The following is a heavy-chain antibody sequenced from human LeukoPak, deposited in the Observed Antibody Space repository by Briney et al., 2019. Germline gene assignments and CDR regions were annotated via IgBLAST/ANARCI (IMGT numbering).Heavy chain of an antibody. CDR3: ASHRLRGSSGWPFDY. J-gene: IGHJ4*02. V-gene: IGHV4-34*01. D-gene: IGHD3-22*01. Sequence: PSETLSLTCAVYGGSFSGYYWSWIRQPPGKGLEWIGEINHSGSTNCNPSLKSRVTISVDTSKNQFSLKLSSVTAADTAVYYCASHRLRGSSGWPFDYWGQGTLVTVSS. CDR1: GGSFSGYY. CDR2: INHSGST.